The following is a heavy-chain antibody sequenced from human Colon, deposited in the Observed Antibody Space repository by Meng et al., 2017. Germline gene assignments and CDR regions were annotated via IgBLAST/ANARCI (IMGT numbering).Heavy chain of an antibody. CDR3: AREWIVPAGFDP. V-gene: IGHV3-21*01. D-gene: IGHD2-2*01. CDR2: ISSSSRYI. Sequence: EVQLVESGGGLVKPGGSLRLSCVASGSNFSSYSINWVRQAPGKGLEWVSTISSSSRYIYYADSVKGRFTVSRDNGKSSLYLQMNSLRAEDTAVYYCAREWIVPAGFDPWGQGTLVTVSS. J-gene: IGHJ5*02. CDR1: GSNFSSYS.